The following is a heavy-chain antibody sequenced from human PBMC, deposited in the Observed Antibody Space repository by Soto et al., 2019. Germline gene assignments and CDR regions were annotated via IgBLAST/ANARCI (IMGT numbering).Heavy chain of an antibody. CDR3: AKAPTNFGSGSYYYY. V-gene: IGHV3-23*01. CDR2: ISGSGGST. Sequence: EVQLLESGGGLVQPGGSLRLSCAASGFTFSSYAMSSVRQAPGKGLEWVSAISGSGGSTYYADSVKGRFTISRDNSKNTLYLQMISLRAEDAAVFYCAKAPTNFGSGSYYYYWGQGTLVTVSS. D-gene: IGHD3-10*01. J-gene: IGHJ4*02. CDR1: GFTFSSYA.